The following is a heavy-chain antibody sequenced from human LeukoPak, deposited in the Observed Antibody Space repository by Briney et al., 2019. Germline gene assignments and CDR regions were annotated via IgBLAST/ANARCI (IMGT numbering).Heavy chain of an antibody. Sequence: GGSLRLSCAASGFTVSSNYMRWVRQAPGKGLEWVSVTYSGGSTYYADSVKGRVTISRDNSKNTLYLQMNSLRAEDTAVYYCARTRLIHPHDAFDIWGQGTMVTVSS. J-gene: IGHJ3*02. CDR2: TYSGGST. CDR3: ARTRLIHPHDAFDI. D-gene: IGHD6-19*01. V-gene: IGHV3-66*01. CDR1: GFTVSSNY.